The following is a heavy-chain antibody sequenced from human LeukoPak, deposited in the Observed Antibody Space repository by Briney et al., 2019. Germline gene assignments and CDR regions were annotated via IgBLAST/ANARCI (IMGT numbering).Heavy chain of an antibody. V-gene: IGHV3-21*04. CDR1: GFTFSSYW. Sequence: PGGSLRLSCAASGFTFSSYWMHWVRQAPGKGLVWVSSITSGSSYIFYADSVEGRFTISRDNSKNTLYLQMNSLRAEDTALYYCARDEGIGNDYDYVLRPGDVWGKGTTVTVSS. CDR2: ITSGSSYI. D-gene: IGHD3-16*01. CDR3: ARDEGIGNDYDYVLRPGDV. J-gene: IGHJ6*04.